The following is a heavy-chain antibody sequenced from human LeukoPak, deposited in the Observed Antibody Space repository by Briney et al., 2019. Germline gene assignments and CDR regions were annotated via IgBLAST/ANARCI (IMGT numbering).Heavy chain of an antibody. V-gene: IGHV4-31*03. CDR2: IYCSGST. Sequence: SETLSLTCTVSGGFISSGGYYWSWIRQLPGKGLEWIGNIYCSGSTYYNPSLKSRVTISVDTSKNQFSLRLRSVTAADTAVYYCARTSIVVVVAAPYYFDYWGQGTLVTVSS. CDR3: ARTSIVVVVAAPYYFDY. D-gene: IGHD2-15*01. J-gene: IGHJ4*02. CDR1: GGFISSGGYY.